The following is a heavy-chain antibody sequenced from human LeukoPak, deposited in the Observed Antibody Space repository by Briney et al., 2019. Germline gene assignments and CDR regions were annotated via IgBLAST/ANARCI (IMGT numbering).Heavy chain of an antibody. Sequence: ASVKVSCKASGYAFTSYGISWVRQAPGQGLEWMGWISAYNGNTNYAQKLQGRVTMTTDTSTSTAYMELRSLRSDDTAVYYCARGEELRAPSHFDYWGQGTLVTVSS. CDR1: GYAFTSYG. V-gene: IGHV1-18*01. D-gene: IGHD1-7*01. CDR2: ISAYNGNT. J-gene: IGHJ4*02. CDR3: ARGEELRAPSHFDY.